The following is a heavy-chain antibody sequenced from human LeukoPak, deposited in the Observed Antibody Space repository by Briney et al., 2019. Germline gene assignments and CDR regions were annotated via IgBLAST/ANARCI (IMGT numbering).Heavy chain of an antibody. J-gene: IGHJ4*02. V-gene: IGHV3-23*01. CDR1: GFTFSSYA. Sequence: GGSLRLSCAASGFTFSSYAMTWVRQAPGKGLEWVSSISGSGGTTYYADSVKGRFTISRDNSKNTLYLQMNSLRAEDTAVYYCAKDGRGSGSYYYFGYWGQGTLVTVSP. CDR2: ISGSGGTT. D-gene: IGHD3-10*01. CDR3: AKDGRGSGSYYYFGY.